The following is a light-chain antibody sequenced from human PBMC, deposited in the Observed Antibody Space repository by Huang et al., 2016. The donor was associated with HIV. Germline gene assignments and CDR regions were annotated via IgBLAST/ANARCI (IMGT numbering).Light chain of an antibody. V-gene: IGKV1-39*01. CDR2: AAS. CDR3: QQTYIIPIT. Sequence: DIQMTQSPFSLSASVGDRVTITCRASQSISSYLNWYQQKPGKAPKILIYAASTLQSGIPSRVSGIWAGTDFTLTITSLQPEDFATYYCQQTYIIPITFGQGTKLEIK. CDR1: QSISSY. J-gene: IGKJ2*01.